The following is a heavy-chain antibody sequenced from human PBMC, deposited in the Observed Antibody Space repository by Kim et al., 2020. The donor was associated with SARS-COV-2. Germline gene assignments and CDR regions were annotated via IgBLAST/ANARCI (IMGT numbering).Heavy chain of an antibody. J-gene: IGHJ4*02. V-gene: IGHV3-23*03. Sequence: TYYADSVKGRYTISRDNSKNTLYLQMNSLRAEDTAVYYCAKGGQELRLDYWGQGTLVTVSS. D-gene: IGHD1-7*01. CDR3: AKGGQELRLDY. CDR2: T.